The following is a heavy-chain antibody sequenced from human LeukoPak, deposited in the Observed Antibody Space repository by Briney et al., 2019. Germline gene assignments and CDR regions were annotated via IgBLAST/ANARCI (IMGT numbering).Heavy chain of an antibody. J-gene: IGHJ6*03. CDR3: ARYSSSSGSYYYYYYMDV. Sequence: SETLSLTCAAYGGSFSGYYWSWIRQPPGKGPEWIGEINHSGSTNYNPSLKSRVTISVDTSKNQFSLKLSSVTAADTAVYYCARYSSSSGSYYYYYYMDVWGKGTTVTVSS. D-gene: IGHD6-6*01. CDR1: GGSFSGYY. V-gene: IGHV4-34*01. CDR2: INHSGST.